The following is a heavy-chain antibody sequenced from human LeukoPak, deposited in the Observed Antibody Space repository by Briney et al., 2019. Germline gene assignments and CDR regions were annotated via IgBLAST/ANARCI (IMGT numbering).Heavy chain of an antibody. Sequence: SETLSLTCTVSGGSISSGDYYWSWIRQPPGKGLEWTGYIYYSGSTYYNPSLKSRVTISVHPSKNQSSLKLSSVTAADTAVYFCARVDSSGGSDAFDIWGQGTMVTVSS. CDR2: IYYSGST. CDR3: ARVDSSGGSDAFDI. CDR1: GGSISSGDYY. D-gene: IGHD3-22*01. J-gene: IGHJ3*02. V-gene: IGHV4-30-4*08.